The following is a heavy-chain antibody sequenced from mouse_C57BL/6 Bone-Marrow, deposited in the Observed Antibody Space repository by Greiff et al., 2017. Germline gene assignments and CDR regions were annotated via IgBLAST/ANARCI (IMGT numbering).Heavy chain of an antibody. J-gene: IGHJ3*01. Sequence: QVQLQQPGAELVKPGASVQMSCKASGYTFTSYWITWVKQRPGQGLEWIGEIYPGSGSTNYNEKFKSKDTLTVDTSSSTAYMQLSSLTSEDSAVYYCARDVFITTVVATPFAYWGQGTLVTVSA. D-gene: IGHD1-1*01. CDR1: GYTFTSYW. V-gene: IGHV1-55*01. CDR3: ARDVFITTVVATPFAY. CDR2: IYPGSGST.